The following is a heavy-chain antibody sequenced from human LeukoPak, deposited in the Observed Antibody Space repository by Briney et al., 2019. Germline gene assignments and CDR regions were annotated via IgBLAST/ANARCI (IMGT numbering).Heavy chain of an antibody. J-gene: IGHJ4*02. D-gene: IGHD1-26*01. CDR2: ISGSGGST. CDR1: GFTFSSYG. CDR3: ASALRIYYYFDY. V-gene: IGHV3-23*01. Sequence: GGSLRLSCAASGFTFSSYGMSWVRQAPGKGLEWVSAISGSGGSTYYADSVKGRFTISRDNSKNTLYLQMNSLRAEDTAVYYCASALRIYYYFDYWGQGTLVTVSS.